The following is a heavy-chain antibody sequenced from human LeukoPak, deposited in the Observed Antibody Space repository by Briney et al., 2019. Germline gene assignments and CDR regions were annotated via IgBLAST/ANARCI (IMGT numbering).Heavy chain of an antibody. CDR3: APMLGSGSVNYLFDY. CDR2: IYYSGST. V-gene: IGHV4-59*01. Sequence: SDTLSLTCTVSGGSISSYYWSWIRQPPGKGLEWIGYIYYSGSTNYNPPLKSRVTISIDTSKKQFSLKLSSVTAADTAVYYCAPMLGSGSVNYLFDYWGQGTLVTVSS. D-gene: IGHD3-10*01. CDR1: GGSISSYY. J-gene: IGHJ4*02.